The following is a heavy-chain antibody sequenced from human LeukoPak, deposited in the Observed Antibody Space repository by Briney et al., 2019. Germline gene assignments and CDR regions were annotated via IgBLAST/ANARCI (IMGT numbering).Heavy chain of an antibody. V-gene: IGHV1-2*02. CDR1: GYTFTGYY. D-gene: IGHD6-13*01. CDR3: ARDPLWQQMVGWFDP. Sequence: ASVKVSCKASGYTFTGYYMHWVRQAPGQGLEWMGWINPNSGGTNYAQRFQGRVTMTRDTSISTAYMELSRLRSDDTAVYYCARDPLWQQMVGWFDPWGQGTLVTVSS. J-gene: IGHJ5*02. CDR2: INPNSGGT.